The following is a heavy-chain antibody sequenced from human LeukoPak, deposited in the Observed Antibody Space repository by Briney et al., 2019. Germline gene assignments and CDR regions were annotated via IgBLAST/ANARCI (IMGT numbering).Heavy chain of an antibody. V-gene: IGHV4-59*08. CDR2: IYYSGST. CDR3: ARRRLFDYYYGMDV. CDR1: GDSIGSYY. J-gene: IGHJ6*02. Sequence: TSETLSLTCTVSGDSIGSYYWSWIRQPPGKGLEWIGYIYYSGSTNYNPSLKSRATISVDTSKKQFSLKLSSVTAADTAVYYCARRRLFDYYYGMDVWGQGTTVTVSS. D-gene: IGHD4/OR15-4a*01.